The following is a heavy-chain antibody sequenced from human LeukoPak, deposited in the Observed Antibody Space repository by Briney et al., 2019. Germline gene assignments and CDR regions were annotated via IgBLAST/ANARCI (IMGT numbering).Heavy chain of an antibody. J-gene: IGHJ3*02. D-gene: IGHD3-22*01. CDR3: AKGGWGVVVIRPDDAFDI. CDR2: ISSSGSTI. Sequence: PGGSLRLSCAASGFTFSDYYMSWIRQAPGKGLEWVSYISSSGSTIYYADSVKGRFTISRDNAKNSLYLQMNSLRAEDTAVYYCAKGGWGVVVIRPDDAFDIWGQGTMVTVSS. V-gene: IGHV3-11*01. CDR1: GFTFSDYY.